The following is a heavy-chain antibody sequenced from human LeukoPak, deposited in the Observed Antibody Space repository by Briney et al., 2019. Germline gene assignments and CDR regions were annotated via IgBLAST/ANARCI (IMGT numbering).Heavy chain of an antibody. V-gene: IGHV1-69*06. CDR3: ASGGYYGSYFDY. CDR1: GGTFSSYA. Sequence: ASVKVSCKASGGTFSSYAISWVRQAPGQGLEWMGGIIPIFGTENYAQKFQGRVTITADKSTSTAYMELSRLRSEDTAVYYCASGGYYGSYFDYWGQGTLVTVSS. D-gene: IGHD3-10*01. CDR2: IIPIFGTE. J-gene: IGHJ4*02.